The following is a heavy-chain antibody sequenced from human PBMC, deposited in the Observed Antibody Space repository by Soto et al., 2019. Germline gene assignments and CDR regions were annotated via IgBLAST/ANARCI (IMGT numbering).Heavy chain of an antibody. CDR3: ARDGDSIAAAGDYPDY. J-gene: IGHJ4*02. D-gene: IGHD6-13*01. Sequence: QVQLVESGGGVVQPGRSLRLSCAASGFTFSSYAMHWVRQAPGKGLEWVAVISYDGSNKYYADSVKGRFTISRDNSKNTLYLQMNGLRAEDTAVYYCARDGDSIAAAGDYPDYWGQGTLVTVSS. CDR1: GFTFSSYA. V-gene: IGHV3-30-3*01. CDR2: ISYDGSNK.